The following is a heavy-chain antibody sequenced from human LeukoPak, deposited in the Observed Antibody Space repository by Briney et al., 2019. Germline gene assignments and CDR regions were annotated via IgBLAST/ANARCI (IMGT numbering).Heavy chain of an antibody. D-gene: IGHD3-22*01. CDR2: ISGGGGST. V-gene: IGHV3-23*01. J-gene: IGHJ4*02. CDR1: GLTFTSYA. Sequence: GGSLRLSCVASGLTFTSYAMTWVRQAPGRGLEWVSGISGGGGSTYYADSVKGRFTISRDNSKNTLYLQMNSLSAEDTALYYCAKDQHVRYYYDCSGYVFDYCGQGTLVTVSS. CDR3: AKDQHVRYYYDCSGYVFDY.